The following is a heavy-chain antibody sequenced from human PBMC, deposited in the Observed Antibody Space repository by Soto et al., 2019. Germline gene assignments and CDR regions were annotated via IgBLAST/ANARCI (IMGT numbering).Heavy chain of an antibody. D-gene: IGHD6-13*01. CDR1: GFTFSSDS. V-gene: IGHV3-48*01. J-gene: IGHJ5*02. CDR2: ISSSSSTI. CDR3: ARHPERIAQIGWFDP. Sequence: GXSLRLSGAASGFTFSSDSMNWVHQAPGKGLEWVSYISSSSSTIYYADSVKGRFTISRDNAKNSLYLQMNSLRAEDTAVYYCARHPERIAQIGWFDPWGQGTLVTVSS.